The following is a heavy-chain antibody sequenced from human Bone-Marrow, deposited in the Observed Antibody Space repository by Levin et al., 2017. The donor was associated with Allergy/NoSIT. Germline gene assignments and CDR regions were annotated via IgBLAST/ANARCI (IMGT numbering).Heavy chain of an antibody. CDR2: ISWDGGVT. V-gene: IGHV3-43*01. Sequence: LSLTCAASGFTFDDYTMHWVRQPPGKGLEWISLISWDGGVTYYADAVKGRFTISRDNSKNSLFLQMNSLRTEDTALYYCAKYSSADVLTGYFEDWGQGTLVTVSS. CDR1: GFTFDDYT. J-gene: IGHJ4*02. D-gene: IGHD3-9*01. CDR3: AKYSSADVLTGYFED.